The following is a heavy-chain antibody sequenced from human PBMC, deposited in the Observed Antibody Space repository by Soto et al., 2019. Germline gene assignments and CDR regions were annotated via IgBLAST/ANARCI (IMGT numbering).Heavy chain of an antibody. Sequence: EVQLVESGGGLVQPGGSLRLSCAASGFTFRTHGMSWVRQAPGKGLEWLSYISSTSATMYYADSVKGRFTISRDNGKNSLYLQMNSLRDEDTAVYYCAWTAGYWGQGTLVIVSS. CDR1: GFTFRTHG. CDR2: ISSTSATM. J-gene: IGHJ4*02. V-gene: IGHV3-48*02. CDR3: AWTAGY.